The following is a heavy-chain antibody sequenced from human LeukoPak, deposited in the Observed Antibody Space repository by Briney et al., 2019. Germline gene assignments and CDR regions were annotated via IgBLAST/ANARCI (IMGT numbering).Heavy chain of an antibody. CDR2: IYSSGSS. J-gene: IGHJ4*02. Sequence: PSETLSLTCTVSGGSISSYWWSWIRQPAGKGLEWIGRIYSSGSSNYDFALESRVTISVDKLKNQFSLKLSSVTAADTAVYYCARDSADILTGFFEQWGQGTLVTVSS. V-gene: IGHV4-4*07. CDR1: GGSISSYW. D-gene: IGHD3-9*01. CDR3: ARDSADILTGFFEQ.